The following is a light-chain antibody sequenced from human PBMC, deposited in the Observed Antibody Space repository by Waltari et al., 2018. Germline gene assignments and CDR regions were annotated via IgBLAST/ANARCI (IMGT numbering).Light chain of an antibody. CDR1: SGHSSNI. V-gene: IGLV4-69*01. Sequence: QLVLTQSPSASASLGASVKLTCTLSSGHSSNIIAWLQQQPGKGPRYLMKVNSDGSHRKGDGVPYRFSVSRYGAGRYLTISSLPSEDEADSYCETGGHGTWVFGGGTKLTVL. J-gene: IGLJ3*02. CDR3: ETGGHGTWV. CDR2: VNSDGSH.